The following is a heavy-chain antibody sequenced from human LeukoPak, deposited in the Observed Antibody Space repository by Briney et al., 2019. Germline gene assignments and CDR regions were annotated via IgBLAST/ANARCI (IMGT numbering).Heavy chain of an antibody. J-gene: IGHJ3*02. D-gene: IGHD3-10*01. Sequence: GGSLSLSCAASGYTFDAYGMSWVRQAPGKGLEWVSGINWNGGSTGYADSVKSRFTISRDNVKNSLYLQKKSLRAEDTALYYCARDYQDYYGSGSYLFGAFDIWGQGTMVTVSS. V-gene: IGHV3-20*04. CDR1: GYTFDAYG. CDR3: ARDYQDYYGSGSYLFGAFDI. CDR2: INWNGGST.